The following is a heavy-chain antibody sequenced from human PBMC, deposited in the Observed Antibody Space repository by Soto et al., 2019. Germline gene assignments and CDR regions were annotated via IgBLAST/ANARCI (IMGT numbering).Heavy chain of an antibody. CDR2: MNPNSGNT. J-gene: IGHJ6*02. Sequence: ASVKVSSKACGCTFTRYYINWVRQAPGQGLEWMGWMNPNSGNTHYAQKFQGGVTMTRNTSISTGYMELSNLRSEDTAVYYCARYGGGYYYGMDDWGQGTRGTVAS. V-gene: IGHV1-8*01. D-gene: IGHD1-26*01. CDR3: ARYGGGYYYGMDD. CDR1: GCTFTRYY.